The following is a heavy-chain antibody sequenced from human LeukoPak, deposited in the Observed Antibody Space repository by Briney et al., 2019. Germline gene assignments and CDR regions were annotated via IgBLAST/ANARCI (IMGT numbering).Heavy chain of an antibody. D-gene: IGHD2-2*01. V-gene: IGHV3-7*01. CDR3: VSYLGTRDV. Sequence: QTSETLSLTCTVSGGSISSYYWSWIRQAPGKGLEWVANIKQDGSEKYYVDSVKGRFTISRDNAKNSLYLQMNSLRAEDTAVYYCVSYLGTRDVWGKGTTVTVSS. J-gene: IGHJ6*04. CDR2: IKQDGSEK. CDR1: GGSISSYY.